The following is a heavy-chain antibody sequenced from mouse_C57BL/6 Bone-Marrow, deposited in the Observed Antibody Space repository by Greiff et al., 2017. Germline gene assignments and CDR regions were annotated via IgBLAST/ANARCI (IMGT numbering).Heavy chain of an antibody. D-gene: IGHD1-1*01. CDR3: ESGEDDSSRFDM. CDR1: GYTFTSYW. CDR2: IDPDSGST. J-gene: IGHJ2*03. Sequence: QVQLQQPGAELVKPGASVKMSCKASGYTFTSYWITWVKQRPGQGLEWIGDIDPDSGSTNYNEKFKSKATLTVDTSTSTAYMQLTSLTSEDYAVEYCESGEDDSSRFDMWGRGNGPTVTA. V-gene: IGHV1-55*01.